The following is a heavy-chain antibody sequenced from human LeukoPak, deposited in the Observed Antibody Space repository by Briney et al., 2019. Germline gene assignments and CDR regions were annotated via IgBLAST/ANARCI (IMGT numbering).Heavy chain of an antibody. CDR3: AREYYYGSGNYYNRIDY. J-gene: IGHJ4*02. V-gene: IGHV1-2*02. D-gene: IGHD3-10*01. CDR2: INPNSGGT. CDR1: GYTFSGYY. Sequence: ASVKVSCKASGYTFSGYYMHWVRQAPGQGLEWMGWINPNSGGTNYAQKFQGRVTMTRDTSISTAYMVLNRLRSDDTAVYYCAREYYYGSGNYYNRIDYWGQGTLVTVSS.